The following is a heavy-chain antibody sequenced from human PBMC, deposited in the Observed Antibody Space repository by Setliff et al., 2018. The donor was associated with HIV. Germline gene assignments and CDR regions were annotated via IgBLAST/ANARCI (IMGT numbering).Heavy chain of an antibody. CDR3: VRHLHPRYGMDV. Sequence: SETLSLTCTVSGGSISSGSYYWSWIRQPAGKGLEWIGRIWTSGSTNYNPSLKSRVTISVDTSKNQFSLKLSSVSVADTAVYYCVRHLHPRYGMDVWGQGTTVTVSS. CDR2: IWTSGST. J-gene: IGHJ6*02. CDR1: GGSISSGSYY. V-gene: IGHV4-61*02.